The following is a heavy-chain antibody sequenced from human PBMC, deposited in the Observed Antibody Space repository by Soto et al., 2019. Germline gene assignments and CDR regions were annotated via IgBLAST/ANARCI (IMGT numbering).Heavy chain of an antibody. Sequence: EVLLVESGGALVQPGGSLRLSCAASGFTLSSYGMSWVRQAPGKGLEWVSGMTGNGYYTYYGDSVKGRFTISRDNSKNTLYLQMNSLRAEDTAVYYSAKEAVTWNYVRYFDYWGQGTLVTVSS. CDR1: GFTLSSYG. CDR2: MTGNGYYT. D-gene: IGHD1-7*01. V-gene: IGHV3-23*04. J-gene: IGHJ4*02. CDR3: AKEAVTWNYVRYFDY.